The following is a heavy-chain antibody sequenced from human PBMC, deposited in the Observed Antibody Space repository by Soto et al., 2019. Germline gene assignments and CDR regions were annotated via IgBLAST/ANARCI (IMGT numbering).Heavy chain of an antibody. CDR3: ARAKKQQTYYDFWSGYSASDY. J-gene: IGHJ4*02. CDR2: INPNSGGT. Sequence: ASVKVSCKASGYTFTSYGISWVRQAPGQGLEWMGWINPNSGGTNYAQKFQGRVTMTRDTSISTAYMELSRLRSDDTAVYYCARAKKQQTYYDFWSGYSASDYWGQGTLVTVSS. V-gene: IGHV1-2*02. CDR1: GYTFTSYG. D-gene: IGHD3-3*01.